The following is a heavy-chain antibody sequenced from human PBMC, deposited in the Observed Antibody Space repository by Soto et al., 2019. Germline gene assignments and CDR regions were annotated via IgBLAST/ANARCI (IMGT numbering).Heavy chain of an antibody. CDR1: GFTFSSYA. CDR3: AKGPLLLQVLVYYYYGMDV. D-gene: IGHD1-26*01. V-gene: IGHV3-23*01. J-gene: IGHJ6*02. Sequence: PGGSLRLSCAASGFTFSSYAMSWVRQAPGKGLEWVSAISGSGGSTYYADSVKGRFTISRDNSKNTLYLQMNSLRAEDTAVYYCAKGPLLLQVLVYYYYGMDVWGQGPTVTVSS. CDR2: ISGSGGST.